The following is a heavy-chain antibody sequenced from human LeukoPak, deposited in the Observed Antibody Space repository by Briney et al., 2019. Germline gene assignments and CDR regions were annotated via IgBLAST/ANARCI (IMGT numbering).Heavy chain of an antibody. CDR1: GFTFSSYS. Sequence: PGGSLRLSCAASGFTFSSYSMNWVRQAPGKGLEWVANIKQDGSEKYYVDSVKGRFTISRDNAKNSLYLQMNSLRAEDTAVYYCARDLVGFDYWGQGTLVTVSS. V-gene: IGHV3-7*01. D-gene: IGHD2-15*01. CDR2: IKQDGSEK. J-gene: IGHJ4*02. CDR3: ARDLVGFDY.